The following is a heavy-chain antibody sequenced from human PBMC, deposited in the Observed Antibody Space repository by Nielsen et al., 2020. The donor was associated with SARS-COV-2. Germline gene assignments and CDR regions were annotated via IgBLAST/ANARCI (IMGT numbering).Heavy chain of an antibody. CDR1: GYSFTSYW. V-gene: IGHV5-51*01. D-gene: IGHD7-27*01. CDR3: ARHDNWGEWYFDL. CDR2: IYPGDSDT. J-gene: IGHJ2*01. Sequence: GGSLRLSCKGSGYSFTSYWIGWVRQMPGKGLEWMGIIYPGDSDTRYSPSFKGQVTISADKSISTAYLQWSSLKASDTAMYYCARHDNWGEWYFDLWGRGTLVTVSS.